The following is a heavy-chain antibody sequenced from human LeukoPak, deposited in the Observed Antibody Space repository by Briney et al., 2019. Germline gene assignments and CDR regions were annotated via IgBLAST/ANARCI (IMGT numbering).Heavy chain of an antibody. V-gene: IGHV3-23*01. J-gene: IGHJ5*02. D-gene: IGHD3-10*01. CDR2: ISGSGGTT. CDR3: AKDRYGSGTCRNLNWFDP. CDR1: GFTFSNYA. Sequence: XGGSLRLSCAASGFTFSNYAMNWVRQAPGKGLEWVSAISGSGGTTYYADSVKGRFTISRDNSKNTLYLQMNSLRADDTAVYYCAKDRYGSGTCRNLNWFDPWGQGTLVTVSS.